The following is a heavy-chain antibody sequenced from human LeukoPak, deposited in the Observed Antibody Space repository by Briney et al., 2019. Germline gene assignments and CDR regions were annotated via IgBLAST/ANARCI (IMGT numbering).Heavy chain of an antibody. CDR2: IYGSGST. CDR3: ARLSSRSYFDY. D-gene: IGHD6-13*01. V-gene: IGHV4-59*11. CDR1: GGSLSSHH. Sequence: PSETLSLTCTVSGGSLSSHHWGWIRQPPGKGLEWIGYIYGSGSTNYNPSLKSRVTISVDTSKNQFSLRLTSVTAADTAVYYCARLSSRSYFDYWGQGTLVTVSS. J-gene: IGHJ4*02.